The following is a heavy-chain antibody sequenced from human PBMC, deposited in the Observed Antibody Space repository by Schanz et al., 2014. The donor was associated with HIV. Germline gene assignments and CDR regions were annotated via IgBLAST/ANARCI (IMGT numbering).Heavy chain of an antibody. Sequence: QVQLVESGGGVVQPGRSLRLSCAASGFTFSSYGMYWVRQAPGKGLEWVAVISYDGSNKYYADSVKGRFTISRDDSKNTLYLQMNSLRAEDTAMYYCAAGLIRYFFDYWGQGTLVTVSS. CDR1: GFTFSSYG. CDR2: ISYDGSNK. J-gene: IGHJ4*02. CDR3: AAGLIRYFFDY. D-gene: IGHD2-21*01. V-gene: IGHV3-30*03.